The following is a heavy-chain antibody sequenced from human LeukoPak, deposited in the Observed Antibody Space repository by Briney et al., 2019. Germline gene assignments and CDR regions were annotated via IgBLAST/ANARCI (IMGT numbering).Heavy chain of an antibody. V-gene: IGHV4-34*01. D-gene: IGHD3-10*01. CDR2: INHSGST. J-gene: IGHJ3*02. Sequence: PSETLSLTCAVYGGSFSGYYWSWIRQPPGKGLEWIGEINHSGSTNYNPSLKSRVTISVDTSKNQFSLKLSSVTAADTAVYYCARGILWFGELVPDPAYDAFDIWGQGTMVTVSS. CDR1: GGSFSGYY. CDR3: ARGILWFGELVPDPAYDAFDI.